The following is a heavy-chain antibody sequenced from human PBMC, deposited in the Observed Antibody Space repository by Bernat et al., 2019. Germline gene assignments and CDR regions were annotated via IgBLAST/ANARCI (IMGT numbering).Heavy chain of an antibody. J-gene: IGHJ4*02. D-gene: IGHD2-8*01. CDR3: TQDRSCTRSRCPPDY. V-gene: IGHV3-43*02. Sequence: EVQLEESGGGVVQPGGSLRLSCAASGFALDEYAVHWVRQAPGRGLEWVSVIRGDGSTSYADSVEGRFNISKDNSKNYLYLQMNSLRTEDTAFYFCTQDRSCTRSRCPPDYWGQGTLVTVSS. CDR2: IRGDGST. CDR1: GFALDEYA.